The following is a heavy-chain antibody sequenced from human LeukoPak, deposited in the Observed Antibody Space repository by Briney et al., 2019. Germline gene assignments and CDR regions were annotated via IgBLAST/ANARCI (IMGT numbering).Heavy chain of an antibody. CDR2: IRYDGSNK. Sequence: GGSLRLSCAASGFTFSSYGTHWVRQAPGKGLEWVAFIRYDGSNKYYADSVKGRFTISRDNSKNTLYLQMNSLRAEDTAVYYCARARGAASVSIWGLSAFDVWGHGAVVTVSS. CDR1: GFTFSSYG. J-gene: IGHJ3*01. CDR3: ARARGAASVSIWGLSAFDV. V-gene: IGHV3-30*02. D-gene: IGHD5/OR15-5a*01.